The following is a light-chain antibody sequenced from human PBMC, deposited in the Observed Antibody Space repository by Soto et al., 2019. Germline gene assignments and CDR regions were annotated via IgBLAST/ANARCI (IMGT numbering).Light chain of an antibody. CDR3: QSYDSSLSGS. Sequence: QSVLTQPPSVSGAPGQRVTISCTGSSSNIGAGYDVHWYQQLPGTAPKLLIYGNSNRPSGVPDRFSGSKSGTSASLAITGLQAEDGADYYCQSYDSSLSGSFGGGTKLTVL. CDR1: SSNIGAGYD. J-gene: IGLJ2*01. CDR2: GNS. V-gene: IGLV1-40*01.